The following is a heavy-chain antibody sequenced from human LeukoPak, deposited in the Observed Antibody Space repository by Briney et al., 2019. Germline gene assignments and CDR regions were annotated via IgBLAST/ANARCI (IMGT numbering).Heavy chain of an antibody. Sequence: PGGSLRLSCAASGFTFSRYWMSWVRQAPGKGLEWVANIKQDGSEKYYVDSVKGRFTISRDNAKNSLYLQMNSLRAEDTAVYYCARGKSSWYSLWGQGTLVTVSS. V-gene: IGHV3-7*01. J-gene: IGHJ4*02. D-gene: IGHD6-13*01. CDR2: IKQDGSEK. CDR3: ARGKSSWYSL. CDR1: GFTFSRYW.